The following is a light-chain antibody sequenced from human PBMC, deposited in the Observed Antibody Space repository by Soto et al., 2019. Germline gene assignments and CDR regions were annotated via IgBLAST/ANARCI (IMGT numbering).Light chain of an antibody. V-gene: IGKV3-15*01. CDR3: QQRSDWLSWT. CDR2: AAS. J-gene: IGKJ1*01. Sequence: EIVMTQSPATLSVSPGERATLSCRASQSISSNLAWYQQKPGQAPRLLIYAASTRATGIPARFSGSGSGTEFTLTISSLEPEDFAVYYCQQRSDWLSWTFGQGTKVDIK. CDR1: QSISSN.